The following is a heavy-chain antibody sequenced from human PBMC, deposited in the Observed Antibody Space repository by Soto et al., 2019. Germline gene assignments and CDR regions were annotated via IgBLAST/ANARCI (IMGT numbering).Heavy chain of an antibody. V-gene: IGHV3-23*01. CDR3: ATRYSYFDY. D-gene: IGHD5-18*01. J-gene: IGHJ4*02. Sequence: GGSLRLSCAASGFTFSSSAMSWVRQAPGKGLEWVSAITGSGASTYYADSVKGRFTVSRDNSKNTLYLQMNSLRAEDTALYYCATRYSYFDYWGQGTLVTVSS. CDR1: GFTFSSSA. CDR2: ITGSGAST.